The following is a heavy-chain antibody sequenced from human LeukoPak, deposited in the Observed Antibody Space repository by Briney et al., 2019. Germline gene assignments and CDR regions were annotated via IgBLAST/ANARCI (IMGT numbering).Heavy chain of an antibody. CDR3: ARVVGLTGYSSSWYSGYYYYMDV. CDR2: IIPIFGTT. V-gene: IGHV1-69*06. J-gene: IGHJ6*03. D-gene: IGHD6-13*01. Sequence: SVKVSCKAPGGTFSSFVISWVRQAPGQGLEWMGGIIPIFGTTNYAQKFQDRVTITADKSTSTAYMELSSLRSEDTAVYYCARVVGLTGYSSSWYSGYYYYMDVWGKGTTVTVSS. CDR1: GGTFSSFV.